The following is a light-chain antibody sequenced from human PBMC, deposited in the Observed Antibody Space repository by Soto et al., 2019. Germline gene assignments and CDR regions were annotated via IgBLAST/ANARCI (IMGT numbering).Light chain of an antibody. J-gene: IGKJ1*01. CDR1: QSVSSSY. V-gene: IGKV3-20*01. Sequence: EIVLTQSPGTLSLSPGERSTLSCMASQSVSSSYLAWYQQKPGQAPRLLIYGASSRATGIPDRISGSGSGTHFTLTISRLEPEDFAVYYCQQYGSSPSFGQGTKVDIK. CDR3: QQYGSSPS. CDR2: GAS.